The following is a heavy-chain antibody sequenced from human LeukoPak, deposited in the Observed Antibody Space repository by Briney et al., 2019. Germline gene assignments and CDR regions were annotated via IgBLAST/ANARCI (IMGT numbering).Heavy chain of an antibody. D-gene: IGHD6-13*01. V-gene: IGHV3-23*01. J-gene: IGHJ4*02. Sequence: GGSLRLSCAASGFTFSSYAMSWVRQAPGKGLEWVSAISGSGGSTYYADSVQGRFTISRDNSKNTLNLQMNSLRPEDTAIYYCARSRIAAVVPFYFDSWGQGALVTVSS. CDR3: ARSRIAAVVPFYFDS. CDR1: GFTFSSYA. CDR2: ISGSGGST.